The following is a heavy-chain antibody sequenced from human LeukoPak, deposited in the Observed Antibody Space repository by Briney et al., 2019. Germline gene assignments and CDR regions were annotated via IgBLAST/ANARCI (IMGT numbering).Heavy chain of an antibody. CDR1: GYTFTSYY. CDR3: ARDRSRLAAAGKGDRFDP. J-gene: IGHJ5*02. V-gene: IGHV1-46*01. Sequence: ASVKVSCKASGYTFTSYYMHWVRQAPGQGLEWMGIINPSGGSTSYAQKFQGRVTMTRDMSTSTVYMELSSLRSEDTAVYYCARDRSRLAAAGKGDRFDPWGQGTLVTVSS. D-gene: IGHD6-13*01. CDR2: INPSGGST.